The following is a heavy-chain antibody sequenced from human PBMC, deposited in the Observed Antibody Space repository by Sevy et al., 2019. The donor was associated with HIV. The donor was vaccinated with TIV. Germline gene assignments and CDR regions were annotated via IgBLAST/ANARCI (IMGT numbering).Heavy chain of an antibody. J-gene: IGHJ4*02. CDR2: IYYSGSA. Sequence: SETLSLTCTVSGGSISSYYWSWIRQPPGKGLEWIGYIYYSGSANYNPSLKSRVTISVDTSKNQFSLKLSSVTAADTAVYYCARGDYDSSGYPTFDYWGQGTLVTVSS. D-gene: IGHD3-22*01. V-gene: IGHV4-59*08. CDR3: ARGDYDSSGYPTFDY. CDR1: GGSISSYY.